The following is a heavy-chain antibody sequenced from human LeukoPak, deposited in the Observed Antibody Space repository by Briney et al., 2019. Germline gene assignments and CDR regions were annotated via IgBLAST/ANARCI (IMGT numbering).Heavy chain of an antibody. CDR3: ARGGYDYVWGSYRKEFDY. J-gene: IGHJ4*02. CDR1: GGSFSGYY. Sequence: SETLSLTCAVYGGSFSGYYWSWIRQPPGKGLEWIGNIFYSGSTYYSPSLKSRVTISLDTSRNQFSLKLSSVTAADTAVYYCARGGYDYVWGSYRKEFDYWGQGTLVTVSS. V-gene: IGHV4-34*01. D-gene: IGHD3-16*02. CDR2: IFYSGST.